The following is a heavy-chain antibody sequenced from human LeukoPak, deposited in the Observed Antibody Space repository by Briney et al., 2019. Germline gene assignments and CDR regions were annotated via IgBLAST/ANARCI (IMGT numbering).Heavy chain of an antibody. CDR3: AREFYGDYVSFDP. CDR1: GCSSSSGGYY. J-gene: IGHJ5*02. Sequence: SETLSRTCTVSGCSSSSGGYYWSWFRQHPGKGVEWIGYIYYSGSTYYNPSLKSRVTISVDTSKNQFSLKLSSVTAADTAVYYCAREFYGDYVSFDPWGQGTLVTVSS. D-gene: IGHD4-17*01. V-gene: IGHV4-31*03. CDR2: IYYSGST.